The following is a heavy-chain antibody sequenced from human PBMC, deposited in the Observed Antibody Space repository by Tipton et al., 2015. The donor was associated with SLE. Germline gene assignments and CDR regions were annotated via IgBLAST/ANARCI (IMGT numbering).Heavy chain of an antibody. CDR1: GFTFSSYG. Sequence: SLRLSCAASGFTFSSYGMHWVRQAPGKGLEWVANIKQDGSEKYYVDSVKGRFTISRDNAKNSLYLQMNSLRAEDTAVYYCARTRAFDIWGQGTMVTVSS. CDR2: IKQDGSEK. J-gene: IGHJ3*02. V-gene: IGHV3-7*01. CDR3: ARTRAFDI.